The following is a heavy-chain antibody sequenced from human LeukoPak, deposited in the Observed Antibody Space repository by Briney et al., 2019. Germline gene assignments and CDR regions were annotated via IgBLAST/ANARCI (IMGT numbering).Heavy chain of an antibody. Sequence: GGSLRLSCAASGFTFNSYSMNWVRQAPGKGPEWVSYITSTGTTKYYADSMKGRFTISRDDAKNSLYLQMNSLRAEDTAVYYCVRDHLWSFDIRGQGTVVTVSS. CDR1: GFTFNSYS. V-gene: IGHV3-48*04. J-gene: IGHJ3*02. CDR3: VRDHLWSFDI. CDR2: ITSTGTTK. D-gene: IGHD2-21*01.